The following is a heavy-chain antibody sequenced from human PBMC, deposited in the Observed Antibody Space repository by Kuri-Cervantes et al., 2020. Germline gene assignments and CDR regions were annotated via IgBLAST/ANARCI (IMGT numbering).Heavy chain of an antibody. D-gene: IGHD7-27*01. CDR2: INHSVST. J-gene: IGHJ4*02. Sequence: TLSLTCAVYGGSFSGYYWSWIRQPPGKGLEWNGEINHSVSTNYNPSLKSRVTISVDTSKNQFSLKLSSVTAADTAVYYCASLGGNWAGDYWGQGTLVTVSS. V-gene: IGHV4-34*01. CDR3: ASLGGNWAGDY. CDR1: GGSFSGYY.